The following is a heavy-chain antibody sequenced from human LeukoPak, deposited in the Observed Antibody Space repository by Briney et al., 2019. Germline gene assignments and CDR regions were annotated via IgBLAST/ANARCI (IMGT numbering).Heavy chain of an antibody. Sequence: GESLKISCKGSGYSFTSYWIGWVRQMPGKGLEWMGIIYPGDSDTRYSPSFQGQVTISADKSISTAYLQWSSLKASDTAMCYCARPKGWNYDIAAFDIWGQGTMVTVSS. CDR3: ARPKGWNYDIAAFDI. V-gene: IGHV5-51*01. J-gene: IGHJ3*02. CDR1: GYSFTSYW. CDR2: IYPGDSDT. D-gene: IGHD1-7*01.